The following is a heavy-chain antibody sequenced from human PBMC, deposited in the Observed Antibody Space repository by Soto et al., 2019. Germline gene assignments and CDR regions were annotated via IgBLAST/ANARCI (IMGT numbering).Heavy chain of an antibody. D-gene: IGHD2-2*01. J-gene: IGHJ5*02. CDR3: ARVQAAINGFDP. V-gene: IGHV4-30-4*01. CDR2: IYYTGTT. Sequence: QVQLQESGPGLVKPSQTLSLTCTVSVDSISSGDYYWSWIRQPPGKGLEWIGFIYYTGTTYYNPSLRSRITLSVDTSENQFSLKLNSVTAADTAVYYCARVQAAINGFDPWGQGTLVTVSS. CDR1: VDSISSGDYY.